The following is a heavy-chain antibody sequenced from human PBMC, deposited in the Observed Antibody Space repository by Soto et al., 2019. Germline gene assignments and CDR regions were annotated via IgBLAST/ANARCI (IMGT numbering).Heavy chain of an antibody. V-gene: IGHV4-30-4*01. J-gene: IGHJ6*02. D-gene: IGHD3-10*01. CDR1: GGSISSGDYY. Sequence: PSETLSLTCTVSGGSISSGDYYWSWIRQPPGKGLEWIGYIYYSGSTYYNPSLKSRVTISVDTSKNQFSLKLSSVIAADTAVYYCARDPNGEDYYYGMDVWGQGTTVTVSS. CDR2: IYYSGST. CDR3: ARDPNGEDYYYGMDV.